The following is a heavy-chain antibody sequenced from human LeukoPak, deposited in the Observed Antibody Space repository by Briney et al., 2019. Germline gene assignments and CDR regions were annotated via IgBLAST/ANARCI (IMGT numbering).Heavy chain of an antibody. CDR2: ISYDGGNK. J-gene: IGHJ4*02. V-gene: IGHV3-30-3*01. CDR3: ARVPTSSWPSPDY. CDR1: GFTFSNYA. D-gene: IGHD6-13*01. Sequence: GGSLRLSCAASGFTFSNYAMHWVRQAPGKGLEWVTVISYDGGNKYYADSVKGRFTIPRDNSKNTLYLQMNSLRPEDTAVYYCARVPTSSWPSPDYWGQGTLVTVSS.